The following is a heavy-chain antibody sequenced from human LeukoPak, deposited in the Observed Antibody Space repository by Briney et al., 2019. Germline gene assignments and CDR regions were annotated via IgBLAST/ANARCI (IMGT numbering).Heavy chain of an antibody. Sequence: GGSLRLSCAASGFIFSNSGMQWVRQAPGKGLEWVAVIWYDGSNKYYSDPVKGRFTISRDNSKNTLYLQMNSLRVEDTAVYYCARDGSSGYLHFDYWGQGTLVTVSS. D-gene: IGHD3-22*01. CDR1: GFIFSNSG. V-gene: IGHV3-33*08. CDR2: IWYDGSNK. CDR3: ARDGSSGYLHFDY. J-gene: IGHJ4*02.